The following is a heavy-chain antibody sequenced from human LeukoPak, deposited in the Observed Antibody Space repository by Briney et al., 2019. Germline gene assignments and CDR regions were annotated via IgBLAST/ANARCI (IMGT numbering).Heavy chain of an antibody. D-gene: IGHD4-17*01. Sequence: SEALSLTCAVYGGSFSGYYWSWIRQPPGMGLEWIGEINHSGSTNYNPSLKSRVTISVDTSKNQFSLKLSSVTAADTAVYYCARGYKVTTFTYWGQGTLVTVSS. V-gene: IGHV4-34*01. CDR1: GGSFSGYY. CDR2: INHSGST. J-gene: IGHJ4*02. CDR3: ARGYKVTTFTY.